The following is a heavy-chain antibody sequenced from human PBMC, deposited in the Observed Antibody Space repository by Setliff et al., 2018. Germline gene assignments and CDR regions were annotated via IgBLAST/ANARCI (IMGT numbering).Heavy chain of an antibody. CDR2: IYHTGST. CDR3: ATIAATGRAPDMDV. CDR1: GYSISSDSY. V-gene: IGHV4-38-2*01. D-gene: IGHD6-13*01. Sequence: SETLSLTCAVSGYSISSDSYWGWIRQPPGKGLEWIASIYHTGSTYYNPSLKSRITMSVDTPKNQFSLKLTSVTAADTAVYYCATIAATGRAPDMDVWGPGTTVTVSS. J-gene: IGHJ6*02.